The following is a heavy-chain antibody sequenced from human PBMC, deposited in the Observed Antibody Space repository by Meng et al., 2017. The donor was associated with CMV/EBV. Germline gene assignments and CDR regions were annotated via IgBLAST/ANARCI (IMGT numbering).Heavy chain of an antibody. D-gene: IGHD3-9*01. V-gene: IGHV3-74*01. CDR2: ISSDGSAT. CDR1: GFSLTGYW. Sequence: GESLKISCVASGFSLTGYWMHWVRQTPGTGLVWLSSISSDGSATRFADSVKGRLIISRDNAKNTLYLQMDSLRADDSAVYYCARGTNDWSGVDYWGQGSPVTVSS. CDR3: ARGTNDWSGVDY. J-gene: IGHJ4*02.